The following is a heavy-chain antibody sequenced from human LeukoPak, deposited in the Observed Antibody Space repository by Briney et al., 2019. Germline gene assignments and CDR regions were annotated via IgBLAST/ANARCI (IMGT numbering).Heavy chain of an antibody. Sequence: GGSLRLSCAASGFTFSDHYMTWIRQAPGKGLEWVSYISTGNIIYYADSVKGRFTISRDNAKNSVYLQMNSLRPEDTAVYYCARDAGMTTVTTPHWGQGTLVTVSS. CDR3: ARDAGMTTVTTPH. J-gene: IGHJ4*02. V-gene: IGHV3-69-1*01. D-gene: IGHD4-17*01. CDR2: ISTGNII. CDR1: GFTFSDHY.